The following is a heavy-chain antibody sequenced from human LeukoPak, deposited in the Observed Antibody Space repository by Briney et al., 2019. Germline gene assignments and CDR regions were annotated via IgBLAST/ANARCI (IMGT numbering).Heavy chain of an antibody. J-gene: IGHJ6*02. D-gene: IGHD6-19*01. V-gene: IGHV3-30-3*01. CDR3: ASAGLAGSQDYYYYGMDV. Sequence: GGSLRLSCAASGSTFSSYAMHWVRQAPGKGLEWVAVISYDGSNKYYADSVKGRFTISRDNSKNTLYLQMNSLRAEDTAVYYCASAGLAGSQDYYYYGMDVWGQGTTVTVSS. CDR2: ISYDGSNK. CDR1: GSTFSSYA.